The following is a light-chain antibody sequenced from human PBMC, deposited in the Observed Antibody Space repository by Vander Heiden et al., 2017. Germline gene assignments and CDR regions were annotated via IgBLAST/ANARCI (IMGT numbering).Light chain of an antibody. CDR2: DVT. Sequence: QSALTQTPSASGSPGQSVTISCTGSNSDIGHYDYVSWYQQHPGKAPKLMIYDVTKRPSGVPDRFSGSKSGNTASLTVSGLQADDEAHYYCSSYAGNNDYVLFGGGTKLTVL. CDR3: SSYAGNNDYVL. J-gene: IGLJ2*01. V-gene: IGLV2-8*01. CDR1: NSDIGHYDY.